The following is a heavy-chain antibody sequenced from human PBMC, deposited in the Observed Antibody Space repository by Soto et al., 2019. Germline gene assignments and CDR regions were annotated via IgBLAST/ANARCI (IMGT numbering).Heavy chain of an antibody. CDR1: GGSISSSSYY. J-gene: IGHJ4*02. D-gene: IGHD2-15*01. CDR2: IYYSGST. V-gene: IGHV4-39*01. CDR3: ARIVGYCSGGSCYEQDY. Sequence: PSETLSLTCTVSGGSISSSSYYWGWIRQPPGKGLEWIGSIYYSGSTYYNPSLKSRVTISVDTSKNQSSLKLSSVTAADTAVYYCARIVGYCSGGSCYEQDYWGQGTLVTVSS.